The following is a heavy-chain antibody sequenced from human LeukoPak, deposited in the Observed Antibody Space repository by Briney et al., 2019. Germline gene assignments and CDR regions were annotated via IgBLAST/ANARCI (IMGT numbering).Heavy chain of an antibody. Sequence: ASVTVSCKASGYTFTGYYMHWVRQAPGQGLEWMGWINPNSGGTNYAQKFQGRVTITRDTSISTAYMELSRLRSDDTAVYYCARGSGNYYYYYYMDVWGKGTTVTVSS. CDR3: ARGSGNYYYYYYMDV. D-gene: IGHD1-26*01. CDR2: INPNSGGT. J-gene: IGHJ6*03. V-gene: IGHV1-2*02. CDR1: GYTFTGYY.